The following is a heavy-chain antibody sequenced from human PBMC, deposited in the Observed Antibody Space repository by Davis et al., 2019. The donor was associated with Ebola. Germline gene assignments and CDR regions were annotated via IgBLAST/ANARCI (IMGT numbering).Heavy chain of an antibody. CDR1: GGTFSSYA. V-gene: IGHV1-69*04. Sequence: AASVKVSCKASGGTFSSYAISWVRQAPGQRLEWMGRIIPILGIANYAQKFQGRVTITADKSTSTAYMEVRSLRSDDTAVYYCARVPLLGSGWDYYFDYWGQGTLVTVSS. CDR3: ARVPLLGSGWDYYFDY. CDR2: IIPILGIA. D-gene: IGHD6-19*01. J-gene: IGHJ4*02.